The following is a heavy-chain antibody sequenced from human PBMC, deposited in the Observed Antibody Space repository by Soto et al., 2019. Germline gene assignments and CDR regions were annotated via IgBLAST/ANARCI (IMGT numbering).Heavy chain of an antibody. Sequence: EVQLLESGGGLVQPGGSLRLSCAASGFTFSSYAMSWVRQAPGKGLEWVSAISGSGGSTYYADSVKGRFTISRDNSKNTLYLQMNSLRAEDTAVYYCARSYYDIVTGYYGYFDYWGQGTLVTVSS. V-gene: IGHV3-23*01. CDR2: ISGSGGST. CDR1: GFTFSSYA. CDR3: ARSYYDIVTGYYGYFDY. J-gene: IGHJ4*02. D-gene: IGHD3-9*01.